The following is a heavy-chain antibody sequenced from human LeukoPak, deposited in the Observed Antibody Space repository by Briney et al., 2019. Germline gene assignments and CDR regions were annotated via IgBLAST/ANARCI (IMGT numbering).Heavy chain of an antibody. V-gene: IGHV3-23*01. Sequence: PGGSLRLSCVASGFTFSSYVMSWVRQAPGKGLEWVSGISGSGGSTYYADSVKGRFTISRDNSKNTLYVQMNSLRAEDTAVYYCARADWIDPPGELVWFDPWGQGTLVTVSS. CDR2: ISGSGGST. CDR1: GFTFSSYV. D-gene: IGHD3-10*01. J-gene: IGHJ5*02. CDR3: ARADWIDPPGELVWFDP.